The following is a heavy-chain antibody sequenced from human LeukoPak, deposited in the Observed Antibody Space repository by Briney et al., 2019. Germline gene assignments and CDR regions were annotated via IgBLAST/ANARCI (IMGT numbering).Heavy chain of an antibody. V-gene: IGHV3-53*01. CDR1: GFSVGDKY. CDR3: ARDSNSFPNFFDL. D-gene: IGHD4-23*01. J-gene: IGHJ4*02. CDR2: IYSAGDT. Sequence: GGSPRLSCAASGFSVGDKYMSWVRQAPGKGLEWVSLIYSAGDTFYSDSVRGRFTVSRDNSKNTLYLQMNSLRAEDTAFYYCARDSNSFPNFFDLWGQGTLVTVTS.